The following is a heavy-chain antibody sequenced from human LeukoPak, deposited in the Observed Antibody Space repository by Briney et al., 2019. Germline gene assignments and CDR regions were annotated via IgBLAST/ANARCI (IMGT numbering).Heavy chain of an antibody. V-gene: IGHV3-48*03. CDR3: VRGEGLRFLF. J-gene: IGHJ4*02. CDR2: ISGSAETR. CDR1: GFPFSSHE. D-gene: IGHD3-3*01. Sequence: PGGSLRLSCSASGFPFSSHEMNWVRQAPGKGLEWVSGISGSAETRYYADSMKGRLTISRDNAKNSLDLQMNNLRADDTAVYYCVRGEGLRFLFWGQGTLVTVSS.